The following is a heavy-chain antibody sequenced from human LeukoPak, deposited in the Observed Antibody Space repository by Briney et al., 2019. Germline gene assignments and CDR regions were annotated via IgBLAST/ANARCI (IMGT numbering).Heavy chain of an antibody. D-gene: IGHD6-13*01. CDR3: ASSSWCGWFDP. V-gene: IGHV4-59*01. CDR2: IYYSGST. J-gene: IGHJ5*02. CDR1: GGSISSYY. Sequence: SETLSLTCTVSGGSISSYYWSWIRQPPGKGLEWIGYIYYSGSTNYNPSLKSRVTISVDTSKNQFSLKLNSVTAADTAVYYCASSSWCGWFDPWGQGTLVTVSS.